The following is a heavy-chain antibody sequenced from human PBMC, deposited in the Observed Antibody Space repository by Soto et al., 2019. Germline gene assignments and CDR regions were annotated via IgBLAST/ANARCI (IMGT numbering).Heavy chain of an antibody. Sequence: SETLPFTYAVYGGSFSGYYWSGFRQPPGKGLEWIGEINHSGSTNYNPSLKSRVTISVDTSKNQFSLKLSSVTAADTAVYYCARGLMDDYVLFSYCPIAGDIFDSWGQRYLVTV. D-gene: IGHD3-16*01. CDR1: GGSFSGYY. V-gene: IGHV4-34*01. CDR3: ARGLMDDYVLFSYCPIAGDIFDS. CDR2: INHSGST. J-gene: IGHJ4*02.